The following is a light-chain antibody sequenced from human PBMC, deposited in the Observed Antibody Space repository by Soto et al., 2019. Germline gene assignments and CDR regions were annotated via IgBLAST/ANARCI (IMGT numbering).Light chain of an antibody. CDR2: GAS. Sequence: EITLTQSPGTLSLSPGERATLSCRASQSASDYLAWYQQKAGQPPRVLIYGASNRATDIPARFSGSGSGTDFTLTISRLEPEDSAVYYCQQRSKLPRTFGGGTRVEIK. CDR1: QSASDY. J-gene: IGKJ4*01. V-gene: IGKV3-11*01. CDR3: QQRSKLPRT.